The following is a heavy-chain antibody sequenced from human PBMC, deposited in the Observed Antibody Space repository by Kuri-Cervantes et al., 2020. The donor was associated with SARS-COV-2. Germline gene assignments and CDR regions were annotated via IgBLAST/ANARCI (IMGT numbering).Heavy chain of an antibody. CDR2: FGPEYGEI. V-gene: IGHV1-24*01. J-gene: IGHJ4*01. CDR1: GYTVTDLS. D-gene: IGHD3-22*01. Sequence: ASVKVSCKVSGYTVTDLSMHWVRQAPGKGLEWMGGFGPEYGEIIYAQKFQGRVTMTEDTSTDTEYMELSSLRSDDTAVYYCATVDYDSYVYSWHFDSWGHGTLVTVSS. CDR3: ATVDYDSYVYSWHFDS.